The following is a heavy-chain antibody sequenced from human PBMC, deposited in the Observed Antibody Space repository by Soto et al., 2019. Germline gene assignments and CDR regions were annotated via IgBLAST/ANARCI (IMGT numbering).Heavy chain of an antibody. V-gene: IGHV5-51*01. D-gene: IGHD2-15*01. Sequence: PGESLKISCKGSGYSFTSYWIGWVRQMPGKGLEWMGIIYPGDSDTRYSPSFQGQVTISADKSISTAYLQWSSLKASDTAMYYCARLNVVAAPPNNNWFDPWGQGTLVTVSS. CDR3: ARLNVVAAPPNNNWFDP. CDR2: IYPGDSDT. J-gene: IGHJ5*02. CDR1: GYSFTSYW.